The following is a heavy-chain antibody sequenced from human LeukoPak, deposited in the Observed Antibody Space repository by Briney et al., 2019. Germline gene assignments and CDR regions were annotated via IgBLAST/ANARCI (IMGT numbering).Heavy chain of an antibody. CDR2: IYYTGRA. CDR1: GGSISRYY. J-gene: IGHJ4*02. CDR3: ARGDFWSGAPTD. Sequence: PSETLSLTCTVSGGSISRYYWSWIRQPPGTGLEWIGYIYYTGRADYNPSLKSQVSMSVDTSKNQFSLRVNSMTAADTAVYYCARGDFWSGAPTDWGQGTLVTVSS. V-gene: IGHV4-59*01. D-gene: IGHD3-3*01.